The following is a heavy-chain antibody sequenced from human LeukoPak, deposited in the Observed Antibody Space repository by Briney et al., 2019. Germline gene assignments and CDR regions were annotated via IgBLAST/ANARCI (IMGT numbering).Heavy chain of an antibody. J-gene: IGHJ1*01. D-gene: IGHD1-26*01. CDR1: GGTFSSYA. Sequence: GASVKVSCKASGGTFSSYAISWVRQAPGQGLERMGGIIPIFGTANYAQKFQGRVTITADESTSTAYMELSSLRSEDTAVHYCTSHVGGTARAWGYFQYWGQGTLVTVSS. V-gene: IGHV1-69*01. CDR2: IIPIFGTA. CDR3: TSHVGGTARAWGYFQY.